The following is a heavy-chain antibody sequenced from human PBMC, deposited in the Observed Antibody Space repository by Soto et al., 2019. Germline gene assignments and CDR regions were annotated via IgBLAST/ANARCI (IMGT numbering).Heavy chain of an antibody. D-gene: IGHD2-2*01. J-gene: IGHJ4*02. CDR3: ASRAVEEMPKTFDY. Sequence: QVQLQESGPGLVKPSGTLSLTCAVSGDSVSNSNWWSWVRQPPGKRLEWIGEIYHSGSTNYNPSLKSRVTISVDKSNNQFSLKLTSVTAADTAVYYCASRAVEEMPKTFDYWGQGILVTVSS. V-gene: IGHV4-4*02. CDR1: GDSVSNSNW. CDR2: IYHSGST.